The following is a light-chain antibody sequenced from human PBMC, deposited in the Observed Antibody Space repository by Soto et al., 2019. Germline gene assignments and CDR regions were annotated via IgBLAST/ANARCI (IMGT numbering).Light chain of an antibody. CDR3: QQYHTLPQT. Sequence: DIQMTQSPSSLSASVGDRVTITCQASQDISNFLSWYQLKPGKAPNLLIYDASNLEAGVPSRFSGSGSGTDFTFTISSLQPEDIATYFCQQYHTLPQTFGQGTKLEIK. J-gene: IGKJ2*01. V-gene: IGKV1-33*01. CDR2: DAS. CDR1: QDISNF.